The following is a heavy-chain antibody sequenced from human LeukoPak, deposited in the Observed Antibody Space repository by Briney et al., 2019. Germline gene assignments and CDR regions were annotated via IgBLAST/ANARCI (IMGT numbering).Heavy chain of an antibody. Sequence: GGSLRLSCAASGFTFSNAWMSWVRQAPGKGLEWVGRIKSKTDGGTTDYAAPVKGRFTISRDDSKNTLYLQMNSLKTEDTAVYYCARDGSGSYALGYFDLWGRGTLVTVSS. V-gene: IGHV3-15*01. CDR2: IKSKTDGGTT. D-gene: IGHD3-10*01. CDR3: ARDGSGSYALGYFDL. CDR1: GFTFSNAW. J-gene: IGHJ2*01.